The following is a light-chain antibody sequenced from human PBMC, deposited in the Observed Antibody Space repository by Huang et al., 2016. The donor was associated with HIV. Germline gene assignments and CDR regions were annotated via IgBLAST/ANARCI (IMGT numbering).Light chain of an antibody. CDR2: KAS. CDR3: KQYNTYPWT. Sequence: DIQMTQSPSTLSAFVGDRVTITCRASQGIDSWLGWYQQKPGKAPKVMIYKASNLESGVPSRFSGSGSWTHFTLTISSLQPDDFATYYCKQYNTYPWTFGQGTKVEIK. V-gene: IGKV1-5*03. J-gene: IGKJ1*01. CDR1: QGIDSW.